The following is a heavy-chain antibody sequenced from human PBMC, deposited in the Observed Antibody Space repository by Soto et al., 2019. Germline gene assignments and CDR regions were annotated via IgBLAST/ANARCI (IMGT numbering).Heavy chain of an antibody. CDR1: GFTSSNAW. CDR2: IKSKTDGGTT. J-gene: IGHJ4*02. V-gene: IGHV3-15*01. CDR3: TTGRYCTNGVCYWPAYW. D-gene: IGHD2-8*01. Sequence: AGGSLRLSCAASGFTSSNAWMSWVRQAPGKGWEWVGRIKSKTDGGTTDYAAPVKGRFTISRDDSKNTLYLQMNSLKTEDTAVYYCTTGRYCTNGVCYWPAYWWGQGTLVTVSS.